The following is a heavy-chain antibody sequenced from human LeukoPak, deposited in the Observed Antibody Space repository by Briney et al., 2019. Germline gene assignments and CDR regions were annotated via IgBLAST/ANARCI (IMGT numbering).Heavy chain of an antibody. V-gene: IGHV4-59*01. J-gene: IGHJ4*02. Sequence: PSETLSLTCTVSGGSISTYYWNWIRQSPGKGLEWIGNINYSGTTNYNPSLRSRLTMSLDTSKSQFYLNLSSVTTADTAFYYCARTSGIYWWWGQGTLVTVSS. CDR2: INYSGTT. CDR1: GGSISTYY. D-gene: IGHD2-8*01. CDR3: ARTSGIYWW.